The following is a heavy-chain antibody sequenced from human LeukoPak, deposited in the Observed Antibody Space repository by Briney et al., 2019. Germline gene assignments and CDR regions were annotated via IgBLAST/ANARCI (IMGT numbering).Heavy chain of an antibody. D-gene: IGHD1-26*01. Sequence: GGSLRLSCAASGFTFSGYAMSWVRQAPGKGLEWVSAISGGDGSTYYADSVKGRFTISRDNSKNTLYLQVNSLRAEDTAVYYCAKGGKWDVTPFDYWGQGTLVTVSS. V-gene: IGHV3-23*01. CDR3: AKGGKWDVTPFDY. CDR2: ISGGDGST. CDR1: GFTFSGYA. J-gene: IGHJ4*02.